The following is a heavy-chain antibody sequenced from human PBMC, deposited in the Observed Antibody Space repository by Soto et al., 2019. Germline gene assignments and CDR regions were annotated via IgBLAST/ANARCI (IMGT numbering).Heavy chain of an antibody. CDR3: ARGRLPTHFDY. CDR1: GYSFTRYY. J-gene: IGHJ4*02. Sequence: ASVKVSCKASGYSFTRYYMHWVRQAPGQGLEWMGWINPNSGGTNYAQKFQGWVTMTRDTSISTAYMELSRLRSDDTAVYYCARGRLPTHFDYWGQGTLVTVSS. V-gene: IGHV1-2*04. D-gene: IGHD2-15*01. CDR2: INPNSGGT.